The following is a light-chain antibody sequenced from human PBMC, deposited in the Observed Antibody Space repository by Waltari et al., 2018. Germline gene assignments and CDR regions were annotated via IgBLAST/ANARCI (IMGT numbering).Light chain of an antibody. CDR1: SNDVGGYNY. CDR2: DIN. J-gene: IGLJ3*02. Sequence: QSALTQPRSVSGSPGQSVTISCTGTSNDVGGYNYVSWYQQHPDKAPKLIIYDINKRPSGVPYRFSGSKSGNTASLTISGLQAEDEADYYCCSYVGSNTYWVFGGGTKLTVL. CDR3: CSYVGSNTYWV. V-gene: IGLV2-11*01.